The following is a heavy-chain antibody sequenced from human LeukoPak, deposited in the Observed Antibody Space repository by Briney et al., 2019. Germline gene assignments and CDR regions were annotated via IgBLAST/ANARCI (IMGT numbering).Heavy chain of an antibody. CDR3: ATKQWLAPPPDS. CDR1: GFTLSKYW. CDR2: INTDGTVT. D-gene: IGHD6-19*01. Sequence: GGSLRLSCAASGFTLSKYWMLWVRQAPGKGLESVSRINTDGTVTTYADSVKGRFTVPRDNADNTMFLQMNSVRDEDTAVYYCATKQWLAPPPDSWGQGTPVTVSS. V-gene: IGHV3-74*01. J-gene: IGHJ4*02.